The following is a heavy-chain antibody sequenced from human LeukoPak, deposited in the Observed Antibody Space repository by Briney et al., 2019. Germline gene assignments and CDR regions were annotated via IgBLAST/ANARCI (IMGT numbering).Heavy chain of an antibody. J-gene: IGHJ4*02. CDR1: GFTFSSYW. V-gene: IGHV3-74*01. CDR3: ARGGLDDILDY. D-gene: IGHD3-9*01. CDR2: INSDGSST. Sequence: GGSLRLSCAASGFTFSSYWMHWVRQAPGKGLVWVSRINSDGSSTSYADSVKGRFTISRDNAKNSLYLQMNSLRAEDTAVYYCARGGLDDILDYWGQGTLVTVSS.